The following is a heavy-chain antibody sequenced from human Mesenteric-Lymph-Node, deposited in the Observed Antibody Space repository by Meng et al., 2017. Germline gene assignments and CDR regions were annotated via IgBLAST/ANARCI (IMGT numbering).Heavy chain of an antibody. Sequence: QTLRRESGPGLVKPSGTLSLTCAVSGGSISSSNWWSWVRQPPGKGLEWIGEIYHSGSTNYNPSLKSRVTISVDKSKNQFSLKLSSVTAADTAVYYCARDRISGWANKYYWYFDLWGQGTLVTVSS. V-gene: IGHV4-4*02. CDR2: IYHSGST. J-gene: IGHJ2*01. CDR3: ARDRISGWANKYYWYFDL. CDR1: GGSISSSNW. D-gene: IGHD6-19*01.